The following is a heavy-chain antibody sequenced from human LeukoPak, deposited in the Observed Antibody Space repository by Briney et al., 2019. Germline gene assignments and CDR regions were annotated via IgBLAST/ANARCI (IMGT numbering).Heavy chain of an antibody. V-gene: IGHV3-74*03. CDR2: ISSDGTYT. CDR1: GFTFSSYF. J-gene: IGHJ5*02. Sequence: TGGSLRLSCAASGFTFSSYFMHWVRQAPGKGLDWVSRISSDGTYTEYADSVKGRFTISRDNAKDTLYLQMNSLRAEDTAVYYCARDCTDTEVWFDPWGQGTLVTVSS. D-gene: IGHD2-8*01. CDR3: ARDCTDTEVWFDP.